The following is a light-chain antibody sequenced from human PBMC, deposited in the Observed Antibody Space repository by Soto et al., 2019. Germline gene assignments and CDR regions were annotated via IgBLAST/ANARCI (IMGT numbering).Light chain of an antibody. CDR2: GAS. V-gene: IGKV3-15*01. CDR3: QQHNNWPLT. Sequence: EIVMTQSPATLSVSPGERATLSCRASQSVSSNLAWYQQKPGQAPRLLVYGASTRATGIPARFSGSGSGTQFTLTISSLQSEAFAVYYCQQHNNWPLTFGGGTKVDIK. CDR1: QSVSSN. J-gene: IGKJ4*01.